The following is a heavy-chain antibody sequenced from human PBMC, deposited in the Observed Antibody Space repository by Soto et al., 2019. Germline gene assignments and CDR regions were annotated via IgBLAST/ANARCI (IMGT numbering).Heavy chain of an antibody. CDR2: ISSSGSSI. D-gene: IGHD5-18*01. CDR1: GFTVSGNM. J-gene: IGHJ4*02. V-gene: IGHV3-21*01. CDR3: ARGGYSYGLDF. Sequence: GGSLRLSCAASGFTVSGNMMKWVRQSPGKGLEWVSSISSSGSSIFYADSVKGRFTISRDNAKSSLYLQMNSLRGEDAAVYYCARGGYSYGLDFWGQGTLVTVSS.